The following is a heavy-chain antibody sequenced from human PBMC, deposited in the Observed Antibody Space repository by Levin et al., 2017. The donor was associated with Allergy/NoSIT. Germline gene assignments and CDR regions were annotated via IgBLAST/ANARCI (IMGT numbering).Heavy chain of an antibody. Sequence: SVKVSCKASGGTFSRLAISWVRQAPGQGLEYMGGIIPGFDATNYAQKFQGRVTITADESTSTAYMELSTLRSEDTAVYYCASRERSESFAFGYWGQGTLVTVSS. V-gene: IGHV1-69*13. D-gene: IGHD1-26*01. CDR2: IIPGFDAT. CDR1: GGTFSRLA. CDR3: ASRERSESFAFGY. J-gene: IGHJ4*02.